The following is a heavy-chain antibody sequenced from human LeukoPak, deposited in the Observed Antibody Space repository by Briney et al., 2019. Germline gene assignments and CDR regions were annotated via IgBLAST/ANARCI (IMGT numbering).Heavy chain of an antibody. J-gene: IGHJ4*02. CDR3: AKGDCGGTCLLIDN. V-gene: IGHV3-23*01. CDR1: GFTFGDYA. Sequence: PGGSLRLSCTASGFTFGDYAMSWVRQAPGKGLEWVSLITGSGATTYYADSVRGRFTVSRDNSKNTLYLQMNSLRAEDTAVYFCAKGDCGGTCLLIDNWGQGTLVTVSS. D-gene: IGHD2-15*01. CDR2: ITGSGATT.